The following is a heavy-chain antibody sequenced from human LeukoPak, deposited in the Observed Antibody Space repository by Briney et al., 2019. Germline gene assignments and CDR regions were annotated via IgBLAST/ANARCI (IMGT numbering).Heavy chain of an antibody. CDR2: ISSSSSYI. Sequence: GGSLRLSCAASGFTFSSYSMSWVRQAPGKGLEWVSSISSSSSYIYNADAGKSRFTMSRDNAKNSLYLQMNSLRAEDTAVYYCARTPGASCGGDCKKESNYYYMDVWGKGTTVSVSS. CDR3: ARTPGASCGGDCKKESNYYYMDV. J-gene: IGHJ6*03. CDR1: GFTFSSYS. D-gene: IGHD2-21*01. V-gene: IGHV3-21*01.